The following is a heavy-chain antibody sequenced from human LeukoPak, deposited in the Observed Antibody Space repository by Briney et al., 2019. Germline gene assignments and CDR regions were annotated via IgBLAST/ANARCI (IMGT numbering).Heavy chain of an antibody. V-gene: IGHV3-23*01. Sequence: GGSLRLSCAASGFTFSSYAMSWVRQAPGKGLEWVSAISGSGGSTYYADSVKGRFTISRDNSKNTLYLQMNSLRAEDTAVYCCAKDDFWSGYYGEYYFDYWGQGTLVTVSS. D-gene: IGHD3-3*01. CDR1: GFTFSSYA. CDR2: ISGSGGST. J-gene: IGHJ4*02. CDR3: AKDDFWSGYYGEYYFDY.